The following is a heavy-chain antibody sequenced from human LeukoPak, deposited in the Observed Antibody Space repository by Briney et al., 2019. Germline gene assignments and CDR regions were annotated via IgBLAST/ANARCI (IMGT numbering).Heavy chain of an antibody. CDR2: IDRGGGT. J-gene: IGHJ4*02. CDR1: GFTFSSYW. V-gene: IGHV4-4*02. Sequence: GSLRLSCAASGFTFSSYWMHWVRQAPGKGLEWVGFIDRGGGTHYSPSLKSRVTISVDRSQSQFSPKLSSVTAADTAVYYCARRYCTRTSCYAYFDYWGRESWSPSP. D-gene: IGHD2-2*01. CDR3: ARRYCTRTSCYAYFDY.